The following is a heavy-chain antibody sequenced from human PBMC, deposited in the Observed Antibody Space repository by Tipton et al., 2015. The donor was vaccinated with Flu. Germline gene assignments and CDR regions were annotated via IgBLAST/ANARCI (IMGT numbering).Heavy chain of an antibody. V-gene: IGHV3-73*01. D-gene: IGHD2-2*02. CDR1: GFSFSSSA. CDR3: ARLYRLDGSDI. CDR2: TRGIAENYAT. J-gene: IGHJ3*02. Sequence: SLRLSCAASGFSFSSSAIYWVRQAAGKGLEWVGRTRGIAENYATSYAESVEGRFSISRDDLNNMAYLQMNNLKTEDTAVYYCARLYRLDGSDIWGQGTRVTVSS.